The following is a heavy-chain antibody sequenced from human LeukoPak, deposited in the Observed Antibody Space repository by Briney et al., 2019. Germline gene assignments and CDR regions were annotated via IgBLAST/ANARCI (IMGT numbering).Heavy chain of an antibody. J-gene: IGHJ4*02. V-gene: IGHV3-53*01. Sequence: GGSLRLSCAASGFTVSSNYMSWVRQAPGKGPEWVSVIYSGGSTYYADSVKGRFTISRDNSKNTLYLQMNSLRAEDTAVYYCAKVGYSYAPRNIDYWGQGTLVTVSS. CDR1: GFTVSSNY. CDR3: AKVGYSYAPRNIDY. CDR2: IYSGGST. D-gene: IGHD5-18*01.